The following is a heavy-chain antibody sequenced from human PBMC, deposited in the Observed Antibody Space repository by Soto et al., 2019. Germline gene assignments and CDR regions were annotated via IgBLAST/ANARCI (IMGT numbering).Heavy chain of an antibody. V-gene: IGHV3-23*01. CDR2: ISGSGGST. Sequence: GGSLRLSCAASGFTFSSYAMSWVRQAPGKGLEWVSAISGSGGSTYYADSLKGRFTISRDNSKNTLYLQMNSLRAEDTAVYSGARVTSGDLVRFASWGQGTRVTVS. CDR1: GFTFSSYA. J-gene: IGHJ4*02. CDR3: ARVTSGDLVRFAS. D-gene: IGHD2-21*02.